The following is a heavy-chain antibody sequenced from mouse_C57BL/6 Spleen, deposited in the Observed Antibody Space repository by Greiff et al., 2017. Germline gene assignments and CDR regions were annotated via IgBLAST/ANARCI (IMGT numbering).Heavy chain of an antibody. CDR2: ISGGGGNT. Sequence: EVQLVESGGGLVKPGGSLKLSCAASGFTFSSYTMSWVRQTPEKRLEWVATISGGGGNTYYPDSVKGRFTISRDNAKNTLYLQMSSLRSEDTALYYCARHSYYDYDFFAYWGQGTLVTVSA. V-gene: IGHV5-9*01. D-gene: IGHD2-4*01. J-gene: IGHJ3*01. CDR3: ARHSYYDYDFFAY. CDR1: GFTFSSYT.